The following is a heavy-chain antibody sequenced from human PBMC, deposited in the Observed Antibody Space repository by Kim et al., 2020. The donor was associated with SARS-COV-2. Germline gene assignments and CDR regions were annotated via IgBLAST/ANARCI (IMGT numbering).Heavy chain of an antibody. V-gene: IGHV3-53*01. J-gene: IGHJ6*02. CDR3: ARGPDILTGYYSYYYYGMDV. CDR2: IYSGGST. CDR1: GFTVSSNY. Sequence: GGSLRLSCAASGFTVSSNYMSWVRQAPGKGLEWVSVIYSGGSTYYADSVKGRFTISRDNSKNTLYLQMNSLRAEDTAVYYCARGPDILTGYYSYYYYGMDVWGQGTTVTVSS. D-gene: IGHD3-9*01.